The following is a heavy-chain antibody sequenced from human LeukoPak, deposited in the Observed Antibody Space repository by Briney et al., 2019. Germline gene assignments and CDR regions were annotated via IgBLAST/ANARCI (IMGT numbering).Heavy chain of an antibody. V-gene: IGHV3-72*01. J-gene: IGHJ4*02. D-gene: IGHD6-19*01. Sequence: GGSLRLSCAASGFKFSDHYIDWVRQAPGKGLEWVGRSRNKASSYTTEYAASVEGRFTISRDVSESSLYLQMNSLRAEDTAVYYCAKSIAVAGTLDYWGQGTLVTVSS. CDR3: AKSIAVAGTLDY. CDR2: SRNKASSYTT. CDR1: GFKFSDHY.